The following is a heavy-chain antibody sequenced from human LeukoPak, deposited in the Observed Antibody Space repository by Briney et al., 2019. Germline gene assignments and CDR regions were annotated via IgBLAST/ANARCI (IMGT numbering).Heavy chain of an antibody. V-gene: IGHV1-2*02. J-gene: IGHJ6*02. CDR2: INPNSGGT. CDR3: ARDLAHRFGELYYYYYGMDV. CDR1: GYTFTGYY. Sequence: ASVKVSCEASGYTFTGYYMHWVRQAPGRGLEWMGWINPNSGGTNYAQKFQGRVTMTRDTSISTAYMELSRLRSDDTAVYYCARDLAHRFGELYYYYYGMDVWGQGTTVTVSS. D-gene: IGHD3-10*01.